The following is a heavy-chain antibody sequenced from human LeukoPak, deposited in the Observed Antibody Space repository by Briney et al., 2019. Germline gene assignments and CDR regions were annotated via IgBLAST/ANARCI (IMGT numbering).Heavy chain of an antibody. CDR3: ARSMMVPRDYYYMDV. J-gene: IGHJ6*03. CDR2: ISRSSYYL. V-gene: IGHV3-21*01. D-gene: IGHD3-22*01. Sequence: GGSLRLSCAASGFTFNTYSMNWVRQAQGKGLEWVSSISRSSYYLDYADSVKGRFTISRDNAKNSLFLQMNSLRAEDTAIYYCARSMMVPRDYYYMDVWGKGTTVTVSS. CDR1: GFTFNTYS.